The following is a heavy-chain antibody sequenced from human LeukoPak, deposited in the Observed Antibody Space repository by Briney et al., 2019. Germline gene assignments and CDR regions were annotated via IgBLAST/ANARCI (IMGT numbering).Heavy chain of an antibody. CDR2: MTPNSDNT. Sequence: ASVKVSCKASGYTFTSYDINWVRQAAGQGLEWMGFMTPNSDNTGYAQKLQGRGSMTRNNSISTAYLELSSLKSEHPAVYYYARFRYDYGDGPDYWGQGTLVTVSS. CDR3: ARFRYDYGDGPDY. D-gene: IGHD4/OR15-4a*01. CDR1: GYTFTSYD. J-gene: IGHJ4*02. V-gene: IGHV1-8*01.